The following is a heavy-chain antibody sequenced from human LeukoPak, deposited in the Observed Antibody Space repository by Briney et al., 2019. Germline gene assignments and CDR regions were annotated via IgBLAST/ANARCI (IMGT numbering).Heavy chain of an antibody. CDR1: AFTFSSYD. D-gene: IGHD3-10*01. Sequence: GRSLRLSCAASAFTFSSYDMHWVRQAPGKGLEWVAVIWNDGSNKYYADSVKGRFTISRDNSKNTLYLQMNSLRADDTAVYSCARASGPFDYWGHGTLVTVSS. J-gene: IGHJ4*01. CDR2: IWNDGSNK. CDR3: ARASGPFDY. V-gene: IGHV3-33*01.